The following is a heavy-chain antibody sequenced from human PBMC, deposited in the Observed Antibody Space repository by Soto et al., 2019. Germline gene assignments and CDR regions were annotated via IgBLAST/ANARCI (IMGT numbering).Heavy chain of an antibody. CDR2: IYYSGST. V-gene: IGHV4-39*01. CDR1: GGSISSRSYY. Sequence: QLHLQESGPGLVKPSEALSLTCTVSGGSISSRSYYWGLIRPPPGKGLEWIGGIYYSGSTYYNPPLKSRVTISVDTSKNQFSLKLSSVTAADTAVYYCARLGSGSGSRYYYYYYMDVWGKGTTVTVSS. J-gene: IGHJ6*03. CDR3: ARLGSGSGSRYYYYYYMDV. D-gene: IGHD3-10*01.